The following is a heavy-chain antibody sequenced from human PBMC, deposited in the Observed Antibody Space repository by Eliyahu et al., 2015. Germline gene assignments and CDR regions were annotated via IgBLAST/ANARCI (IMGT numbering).Heavy chain of an antibody. CDR1: GFIFSNXG. CDR3: AKYYDILTGYSPSYYGMDV. D-gene: IGHD3-9*01. Sequence: QVQLVESGGGVVQPGXSLRLXCAASGFIFSNXGXHWVRQAPGKGLEGVAVISYDGSNKYYADSVKGRFTISRDNSKNTLYLQMNSLRAEDTAVYYCAKYYDILTGYSPSYYGMDVWGQGTTVTVSS. CDR2: ISYDGSNK. J-gene: IGHJ6*02. V-gene: IGHV3-30*18.